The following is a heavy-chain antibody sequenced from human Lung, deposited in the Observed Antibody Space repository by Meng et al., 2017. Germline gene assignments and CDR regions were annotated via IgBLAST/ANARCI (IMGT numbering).Heavy chain of an antibody. CDR2: INRDGTKP. V-gene: IGHV3-74*01. Sequence: EVEWVESWGGLVPPGGSLRLSCAASGFTFTDHWMHWVRQGPGKGLVWVSRINRDGTKPTYADSVKGRFTISRDNAKNTLYLQMNNLRAEDTAFYYCTNDRLNHWGQGALVTVSS. J-gene: IGHJ1*01. D-gene: IGHD1-1*01. CDR1: GFTFTDHW. CDR3: TNDRLNH.